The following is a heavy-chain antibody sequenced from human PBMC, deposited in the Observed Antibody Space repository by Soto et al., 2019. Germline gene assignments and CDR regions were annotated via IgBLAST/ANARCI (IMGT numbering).Heavy chain of an antibody. CDR1: GGTFSSYA. Sequence: SVKVSCKASGGTFSSYAISWVRQAPGQGLEWMGGIIPIFGTANYAQKFQGRVTITADESTSTAYMELSSLRSEDPAVYYCARGGSIAVAPGYYFDYWGQGTLVTVSS. J-gene: IGHJ4*02. CDR2: IIPIFGTA. V-gene: IGHV1-69*13. CDR3: ARGGSIAVAPGYYFDY. D-gene: IGHD6-19*01.